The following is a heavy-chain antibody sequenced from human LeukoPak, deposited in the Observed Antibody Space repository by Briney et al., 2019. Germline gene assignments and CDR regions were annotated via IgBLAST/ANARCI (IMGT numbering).Heavy chain of an antibody. J-gene: IGHJ3*02. D-gene: IGHD1-14*01. Sequence: GGSLRLSCAASGFTFSSYEMNWDRQAPGKGLEWVSYISSSGSTIYYADSVKGRFTISRDNAKNSLYLQMNSLRAEDTAVYYCARPSGNAFDIWGQGTMVTVSS. V-gene: IGHV3-48*03. CDR2: ISSSGSTI. CDR3: ARPSGNAFDI. CDR1: GFTFSSYE.